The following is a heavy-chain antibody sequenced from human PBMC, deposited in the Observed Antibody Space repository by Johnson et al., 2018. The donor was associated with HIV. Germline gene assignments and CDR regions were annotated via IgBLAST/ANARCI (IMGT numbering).Heavy chain of an antibody. CDR1: GFTFSCYG. V-gene: IGHV3-33*01. Sequence: VQLVESGGGVVQPGRPLRLSCAASGFTFSCYGIHWVRQAPGKGLEWVAVIWYDGSNKYYANSVKGRFTISRDNAKNTLYLQMNSLRAEDTAVYYCARGKKQWLDEDAFDIWGQGTMVTVSS. J-gene: IGHJ3*02. CDR3: ARGKKQWLDEDAFDI. CDR2: IWYDGSNK. D-gene: IGHD6-19*01.